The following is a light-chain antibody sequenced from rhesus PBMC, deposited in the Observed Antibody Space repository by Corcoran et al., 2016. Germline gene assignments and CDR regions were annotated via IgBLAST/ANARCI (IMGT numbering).Light chain of an antibody. CDR2: KES. CDR3: QQYSSSPLT. CDR1: QSISSW. J-gene: IGKJ4*01. V-gene: IGKV1-22*01. Sequence: DIQMTQSPSSLSASVGDTVTITCRASQSISSWLAWYQQKPGKAPKRLIYKESTLQSGVPSRFSGSGSGTDFTLSISSLQSEDFTTYYCQQYSSSPLTFGGGTKVEIK.